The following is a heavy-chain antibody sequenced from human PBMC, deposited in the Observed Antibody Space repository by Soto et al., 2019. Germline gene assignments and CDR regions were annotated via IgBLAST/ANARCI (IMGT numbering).Heavy chain of an antibody. Sequence: QLQLQESGPGLLKPSETLSLTCSVSDDSINSDKYYCAWIRQPPGKGLKRIGSIDYRGNAYYNPALQTRVTISLAKSKSQFTLKLNSGTAGDSAVYFCARLEGLATFSYYFDFWGPGALVTVSS. J-gene: IGHJ4*02. CDR3: ARLEGLATFSYYFDF. CDR1: DDSINSDKYY. CDR2: IDYRGNA. D-gene: IGHD3-9*01. V-gene: IGHV4-39*01.